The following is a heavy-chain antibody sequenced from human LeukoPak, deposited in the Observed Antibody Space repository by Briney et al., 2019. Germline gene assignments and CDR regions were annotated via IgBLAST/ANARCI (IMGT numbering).Heavy chain of an antibody. J-gene: IGHJ4*02. CDR2: IYYSGST. CDR3: ARVSSSWPYYFDY. D-gene: IGHD6-13*01. Sequence: SETLSLTCTVSGGSVSSGSFYWSWIRQPPGKGLEWIGYIYYSGSTNYNPSLKSRVTISVDTSKNQFSLKLSSVTTADTAVYYCARVSSSWPYYFDYWGQGTLVTVSS. CDR1: GGSVSSGSFY. V-gene: IGHV4-61*01.